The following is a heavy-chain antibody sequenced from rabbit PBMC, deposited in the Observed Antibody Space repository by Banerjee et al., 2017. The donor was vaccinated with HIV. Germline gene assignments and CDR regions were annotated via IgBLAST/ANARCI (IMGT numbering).Heavy chain of an antibody. J-gene: IGHJ4*01. CDR2: IYAGSSGST. D-gene: IGHD4-1*01. V-gene: IGHV1S45*01. CDR1: GFDFSSYYY. Sequence: QVQLKETGGGLVQPGGSLTLSCKASGFDFSSYYYICWVRQAPGKGLEWIACIYAGSSGSTYYASWAKGRFTISKTSSTTVTLQMTSLTAADTATYFCARDRSGGGWYFNLWGQGTLVTVS. CDR3: ARDRSGGGWYFNL.